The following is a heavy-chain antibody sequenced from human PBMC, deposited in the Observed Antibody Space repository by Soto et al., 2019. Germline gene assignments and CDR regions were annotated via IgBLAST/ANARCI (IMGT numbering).Heavy chain of an antibody. Sequence: SETLSLTCTVSGGSISSGDYYWSWIRQPPGKSLEWIGYIYYSGSTYYNPSLKSRVTISVDTSKNQFSLKLSSVTAADTAVYYCASLPNGGFRNYYYYGMDVWGQGITVTVFS. CDR1: GGSISSGDYY. D-gene: IGHD7-27*01. CDR3: ASLPNGGFRNYYYYGMDV. CDR2: IYYSGST. J-gene: IGHJ6*02. V-gene: IGHV4-30-4*01.